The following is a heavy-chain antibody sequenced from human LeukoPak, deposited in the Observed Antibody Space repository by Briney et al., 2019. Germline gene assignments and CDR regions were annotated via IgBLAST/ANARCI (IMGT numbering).Heavy chain of an antibody. CDR1: GFTFSSYA. Sequence: GGSLRLSCAASGFTFSSYAMYGVRQTPAKGLEWVAYIRKDASYSNYAGSVSGRFTISIDNSKNTLYLQMNSLRAEDTYLSYCAKDAAAARSNGVCYTLYYYHMDVWGKGPRVPVSS. V-gene: IGHV3-30*02. CDR3: AKDAAAARSNGVCYTLYYYHMDV. CDR2: IRKDASYS. J-gene: IGHJ6*03. D-gene: IGHD2-8*01.